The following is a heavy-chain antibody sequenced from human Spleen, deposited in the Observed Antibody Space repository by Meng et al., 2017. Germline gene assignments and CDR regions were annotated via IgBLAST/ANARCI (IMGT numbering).Heavy chain of an antibody. CDR3: ARSPIDKYDLSALPLDY. CDR1: GFTVTSNE. V-gene: IGHV3-23*01. J-gene: IGHJ4*02. CDR2: ISGSGGNT. D-gene: IGHD3-22*01. Sequence: GESLKISCAASGFTVTSNEMSWVRQAPGKGLEWVSGISGSGGNTYYADSVKGRFTISRDNSKNTVFLQINSLRAEDTAVYYCARSPIDKYDLSALPLDYWGQGTLVTVSS.